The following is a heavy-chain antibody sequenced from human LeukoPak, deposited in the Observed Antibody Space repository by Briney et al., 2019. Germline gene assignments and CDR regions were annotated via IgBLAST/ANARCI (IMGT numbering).Heavy chain of an antibody. J-gene: IGHJ4*02. D-gene: IGHD3-3*01. V-gene: IGHV3-7*03. CDR3: ARDLFGGTGNYDFWSGHHYYFDY. CDR2: IKQDGSEK. Sequence: GGSLRLSCAASGFTFSNYWMSWVRQAPGKGPEWVANIKQDGSEKYYVDSVKGRFTISRDNAKNSLYLQMNSLRAEDTAVYYCARDLFGGTGNYDFWSGHHYYFDYWGQGTLVTVSS. CDR1: GFTFSNYW.